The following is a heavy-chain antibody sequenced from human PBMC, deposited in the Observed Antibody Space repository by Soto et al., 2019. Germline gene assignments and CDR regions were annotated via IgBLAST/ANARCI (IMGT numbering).Heavy chain of an antibody. Sequence: GGSLRLSCAASGFTFSSYGMHWVRQAPGKGLEWVAVISYDGSNKYYADSVKGRFTISRDNSKNTLYLQMNSLRAEDTAVYYCAKDVHCRSSTSRYYYYGMDVWGQGTTVTVSS. V-gene: IGHV3-30*18. CDR1: GFTFSSYG. CDR3: AKDVHCRSSTSRYYYYGMDV. CDR2: ISYDGSNK. J-gene: IGHJ6*02. D-gene: IGHD2-2*01.